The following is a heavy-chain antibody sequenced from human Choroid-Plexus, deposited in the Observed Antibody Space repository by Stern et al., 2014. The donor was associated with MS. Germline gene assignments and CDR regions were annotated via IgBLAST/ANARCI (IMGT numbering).Heavy chain of an antibody. J-gene: IGHJ5*02. D-gene: IGHD2/OR15-2a*01. CDR1: GFTFGSCA. Sequence: VHLVESGGGVVQPGRPLRLSCVASGFTFGSCAMHWVRQAPGKGLEWVAGVSYDGSNKYYADSVKGRFTSSRDNSQNTLYMQMSSLRPEDTAVYYCAKDRQYLTYFFDHWGQGSLVTVSS. CDR3: AKDRQYLTYFFDH. V-gene: IGHV3-30*18. CDR2: VSYDGSNK.